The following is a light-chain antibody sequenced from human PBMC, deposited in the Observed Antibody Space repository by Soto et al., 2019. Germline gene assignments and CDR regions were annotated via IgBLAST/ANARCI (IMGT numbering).Light chain of an antibody. V-gene: IGKV1-39*01. CDR1: QGVSTY. J-gene: IGKJ2*01. Sequence: DLQMTQSPSSLSASVGDRVTITCRASQGVSTYLIWYQQRQGRAPKLLIYAASNLRGGVPSRFSGSGSGTNFTLTISSLQPEDFATYYCQQSYRTPHTFDQGTKLEIK. CDR3: QQSYRTPHT. CDR2: AAS.